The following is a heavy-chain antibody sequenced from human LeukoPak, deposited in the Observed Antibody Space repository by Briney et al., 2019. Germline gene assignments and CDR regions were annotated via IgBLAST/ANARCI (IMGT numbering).Heavy chain of an antibody. V-gene: IGHV3-30*03. CDR3: ARDLKGEPIDY. CDR2: ISYDGSNQ. J-gene: IGHJ4*02. D-gene: IGHD1-26*01. CDR1: GFTFSNFG. Sequence: GGSLRLSCAASGFTFSNFGIHWVRQAPGKGLEWVALISYDGSNQYYADSVKGRFSISRDNSKNTLYLQMNSLRSDDTAVFYCARDLKGEPIDYWGQGTLVTVSS.